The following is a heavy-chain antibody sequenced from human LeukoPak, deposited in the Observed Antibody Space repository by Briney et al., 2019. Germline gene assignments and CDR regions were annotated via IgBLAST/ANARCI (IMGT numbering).Heavy chain of an antibody. D-gene: IGHD1-14*01. CDR2: IRYDGSNK. CDR3: ARGGERGTGFDS. J-gene: IGHJ5*01. V-gene: IGHV3-30*02. Sequence: GGSLRLSCAASGFTFSSYGMHWVRQAPGKGLEWVAFIRYDGSNKYYADSVKGRFTISRDNSKNTLYLQMNSLRAEDTAVYYCARGGERGTGFDSWGQGTLVTVSS. CDR1: GFTFSSYG.